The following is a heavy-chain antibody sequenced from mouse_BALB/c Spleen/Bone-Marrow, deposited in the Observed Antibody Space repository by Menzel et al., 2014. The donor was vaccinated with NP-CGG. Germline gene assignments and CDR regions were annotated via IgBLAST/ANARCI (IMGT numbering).Heavy chain of an antibody. CDR3: ARGGTMISTDAMEY. CDR1: GYSFTGYY. V-gene: IGHV1S34*01. D-gene: IGHD2-4*01. Sequence: LVKTGASVKISCKASGYSFTGYYMHWVKQSHGKSLEWIGYISCYNGATRCNQKFKGKATFTVDTSSSPAHMQFNSRTSEDSAVYFCARGGTMISTDAMEYWGQGTSVTVSS. CDR2: ISCYNGAT. J-gene: IGHJ4*01.